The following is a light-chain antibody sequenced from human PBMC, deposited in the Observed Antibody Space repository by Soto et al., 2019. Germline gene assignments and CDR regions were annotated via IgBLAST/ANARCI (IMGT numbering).Light chain of an antibody. J-gene: IGLJ1*01. V-gene: IGLV2-14*01. CDR2: DVS. CDR1: SSAVGGYNY. CDR3: SSYTTSSTYV. Sequence: QSALTQPASVSGSPGQSITISCTGTSSAVGGYNYVSWHQQHPGKVPKLMIYDVSYRPSGVSNRFSGSKSGNTASLTISGLQAEDEADYYCSSYTTSSTYVFGTGTKLTVL.